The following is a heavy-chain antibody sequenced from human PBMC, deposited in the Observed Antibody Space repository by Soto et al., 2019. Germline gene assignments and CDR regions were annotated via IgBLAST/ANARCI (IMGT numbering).Heavy chain of an antibody. J-gene: IGHJ4*02. CDR3: ARLSSTSCYHLDY. Sequence: PSETLSLTCAVYGGSFSGYYWSWIRQPPGKGLEWIGEINHSGSTNYNPSLKSRVTISVDTSKNQFSLKLSSVTAADTAVYYCARLSSTSCYHLDYWGQGTLVTVSS. CDR1: GGSFSGYY. V-gene: IGHV4-34*01. CDR2: INHSGST. D-gene: IGHD2-2*01.